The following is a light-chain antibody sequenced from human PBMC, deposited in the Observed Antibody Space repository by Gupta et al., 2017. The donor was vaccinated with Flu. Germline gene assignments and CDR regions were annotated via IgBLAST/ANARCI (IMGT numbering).Light chain of an antibody. CDR3: LSADSSGTYWV. CDR1: ALTEKY. J-gene: IGLJ3*02. Sequence: SYPLPHPRSLSEPLGQMARISCAGAALTEKYVYWYQQKAGQSPVIMIYKDTKRPSGVPERFSGSTSGTTVTLTISGVQPEDEADYYCLSADSSGTYWVFGGGTRLTVV. V-gene: IGLV3-16*01. CDR2: KDT.